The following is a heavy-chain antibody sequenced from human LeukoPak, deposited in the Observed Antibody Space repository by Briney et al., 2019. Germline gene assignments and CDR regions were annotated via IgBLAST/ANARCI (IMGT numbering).Heavy chain of an antibody. J-gene: IGHJ5*02. V-gene: IGHV3-53*01. CDR1: GFTVSGNY. D-gene: IGHD5-24*01. Sequence: GGSLRLSCAASGFTVSGNYMSWVRQAPGKGLECVAAIYSGGDTYCADSVKGRFTVSRDKSKNTVYLQMNSLRAEDTAVYYCARDWDDGRAERPAWGQGTLVTVSS. CDR3: ARDWDDGRAERPA. CDR2: IYSGGDT.